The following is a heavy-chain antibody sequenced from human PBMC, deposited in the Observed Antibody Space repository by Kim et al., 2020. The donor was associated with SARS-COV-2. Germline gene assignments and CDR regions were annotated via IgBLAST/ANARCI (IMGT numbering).Heavy chain of an antibody. D-gene: IGHD1-26*01. Sequence: ASVKVSCKASGYTFTSYAMHWVRQAPGQRLEWMGWINACNGNTKYSQKLQGRVTITRDTSASTAYMELSSLRSEDTAVYYCARDRFVLGALDYRVQASLV. V-gene: IGHV1-3*01. CDR2: INACNGNT. CDR1: GYTFTSYA. J-gene: IGHJ4*02. CDR3: ARDRFVLGALDY.